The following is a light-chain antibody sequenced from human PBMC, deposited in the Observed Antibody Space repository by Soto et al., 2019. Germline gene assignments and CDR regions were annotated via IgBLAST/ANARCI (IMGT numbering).Light chain of an antibody. V-gene: IGKV3-11*01. CDR1: QSVSNY. CDR3: QQRSNWPPFT. Sequence: EIVLTQSPATLSLSPGERASLSCRASQSVSNYLAWYQQKPGQAPRLLIYDASNRATGIPARFSGSGSGTDFTLTISSLEPEDFAVYYCQQRSNWPPFTFGPGTKVDIK. CDR2: DAS. J-gene: IGKJ3*01.